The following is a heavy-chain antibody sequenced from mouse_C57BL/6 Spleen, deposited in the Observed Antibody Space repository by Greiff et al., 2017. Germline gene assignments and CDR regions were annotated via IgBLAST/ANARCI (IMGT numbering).Heavy chain of an antibody. D-gene: IGHD2-5*01. CDR3: ATYSNHYYAMDY. CDR1: GFSLTSYG. CDR2: IWSGGST. J-gene: IGHJ4*01. V-gene: IGHV2-2*01. Sequence: VHLVESGPGLVQPSQSLSITCTVSGFSLTSYGVHWVRQSPGKGLEWLGVIWSGGSTDYNAALISRLSISKDNSKSQVFFKMNSLQADDTAIYYCATYSNHYYAMDYWGQGTSVTVSS.